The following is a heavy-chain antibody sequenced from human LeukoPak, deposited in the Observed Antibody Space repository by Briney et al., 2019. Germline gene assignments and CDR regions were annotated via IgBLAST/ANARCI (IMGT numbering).Heavy chain of an antibody. V-gene: IGHV3-48*03. D-gene: IGHD3-10*02. CDR1: GLTFSSYE. J-gene: IGHJ6*03. CDR2: FSSSGSTI. CDR3: AELGITMIGGV. Sequence: GGSLRLSCAVSGLTFSSYEMNWVRHAQGEGLEWVSYFSSSGSTIYYADSVKGRFTISRDNAKNSLYRQRNSLRAEDTAVYYCAELGITMIGGVWGKGTTVTIA.